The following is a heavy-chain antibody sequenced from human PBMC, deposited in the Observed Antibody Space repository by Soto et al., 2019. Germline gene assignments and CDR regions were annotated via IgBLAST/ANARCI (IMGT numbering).Heavy chain of an antibody. Sequence: QVQLQESGPGLVKPSETLSLTCTVSGGSISSYYWSWIRQPPGKGLEWIGYIYYSGSTNYNPSLKSRVTISVDTSKNQFSLKLSSVTAADTAVYYCARTVAAAGWFDPWGQGTLVTVSS. V-gene: IGHV4-59*01. CDR3: ARTVAAAGWFDP. D-gene: IGHD6-13*01. CDR1: GGSISSYY. CDR2: IYYSGST. J-gene: IGHJ5*02.